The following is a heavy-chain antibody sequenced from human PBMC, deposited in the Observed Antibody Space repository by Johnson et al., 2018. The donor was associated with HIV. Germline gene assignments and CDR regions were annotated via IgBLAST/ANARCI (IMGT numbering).Heavy chain of an antibody. CDR2: ISYDGSNK. D-gene: IGHD6-13*01. CDR1: GFTFSSYA. CDR3: ARGVKQQLSVVDAFDI. V-gene: IGHV3-30*01. Sequence: QVQLVESGGGVVQPGRSLRLSCAASGFTFSSYAMPWVRQAHGKGREWVAVISYDGSNKYYADAVKGRFTISRDNSKNRLYLQMNSLRAEDTAVYFCARGVKQQLSVVDAFDIWGQGTMVTVSS. J-gene: IGHJ3*02.